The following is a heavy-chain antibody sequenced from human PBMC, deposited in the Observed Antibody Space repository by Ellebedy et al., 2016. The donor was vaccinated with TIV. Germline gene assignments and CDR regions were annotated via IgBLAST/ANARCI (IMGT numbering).Heavy chain of an antibody. Sequence: GESLKISXAASGFTFSSYWMHWVRQAPGKGLVWVSRINSDGSSTSYADSVKGRFTISRDNSKNTLYLQMNSLRAEDTAVYYCARVIAVAGMDIEYFDYWGQGTLVTVSS. J-gene: IGHJ4*02. V-gene: IGHV3-74*01. CDR3: ARVIAVAGMDIEYFDY. D-gene: IGHD6-19*01. CDR1: GFTFSSYW. CDR2: INSDGSST.